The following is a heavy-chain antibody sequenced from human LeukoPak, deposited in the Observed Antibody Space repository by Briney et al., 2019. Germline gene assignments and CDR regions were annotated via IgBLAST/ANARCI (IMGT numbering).Heavy chain of an antibody. J-gene: IGHJ4*02. D-gene: IGHD3-16*02. V-gene: IGHV1-69*13. CDR2: IIPIFGSA. CDR3: ARDYVRNTSFYFDY. CDR1: GGTFSSYA. Sequence: SVKVSCTASGGTFSSYAISWVRQAPGQGLEWMGGIIPIFGSANYAQRFQGRVTITADESTNTVYMELSSLRSEDTAVYYCARDYVRNTSFYFDYWGQGTLVTVSS.